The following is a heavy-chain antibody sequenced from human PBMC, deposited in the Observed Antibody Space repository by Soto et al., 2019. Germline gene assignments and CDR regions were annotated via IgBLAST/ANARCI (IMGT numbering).Heavy chain of an antibody. D-gene: IGHD2-15*01. J-gene: IGHJ1*01. CDR1: GLTFTNNW. CDR2: IKSDGRTT. V-gene: IGHV3-74*01. Sequence: EVQLVESGGGLVQPGGSLRLSCVASGLTFTNNWMHWVRQAPGKGLVWVSRIKSDGRTTNYADSVKGRFTISRDNAKTTLYPQMNSLRDEDTAVYDCEAEWQYIQHWGQGTLVTVAS. CDR3: EAEWQYIQH.